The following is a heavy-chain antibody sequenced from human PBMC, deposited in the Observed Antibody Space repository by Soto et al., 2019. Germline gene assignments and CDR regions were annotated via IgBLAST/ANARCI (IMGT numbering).Heavy chain of an antibody. CDR1: GYSFISHY. V-gene: IGHV1-46*01. CDR2: INPSGGSA. J-gene: IGHJ4*02. Sequence: QVQLVQSGAEMTRPGASVKVSCKASGYSFISHYIHWVRQAPGQGLEWMGFINPSGGSATLAQKCQGRVTMTRDTSTSTVYMELTILRSEDAAVYYCARDYLSSKLSLSYFDFWGQGTLVTVSS. CDR3: ARDYLSSKLSLSYFDF. D-gene: IGHD2-2*01.